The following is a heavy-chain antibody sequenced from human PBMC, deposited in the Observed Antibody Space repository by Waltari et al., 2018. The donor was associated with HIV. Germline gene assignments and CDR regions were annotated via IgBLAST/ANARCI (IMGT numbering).Heavy chain of an antibody. J-gene: IGHJ4*02. D-gene: IGHD6-6*01. CDR1: GGSISSYY. Sequence: QVQLQESGTGLVKPSETLSLTCTVSGGSISSYYWSWIRRPPGKGLEWIGDIYYSGSANYTPSLKSRVTISVDTSKNQFSLKLSSVTAADTAVYYCARAGKQLEEVFPTYYFDYWGQGTLVTVSS. CDR2: IYYSGSA. CDR3: ARAGKQLEEVFPTYYFDY. V-gene: IGHV4-59*01.